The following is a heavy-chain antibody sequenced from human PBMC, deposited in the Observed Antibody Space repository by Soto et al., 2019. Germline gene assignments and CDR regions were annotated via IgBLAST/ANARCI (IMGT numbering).Heavy chain of an antibody. CDR2: ISAYNGNT. CDR3: ARDWDYYDSSGYYSIKAGMDV. V-gene: IGHV1-18*01. Sequence: QVQLVQSGAEVKKPGASVKVSCKTSGYTFTSYGISWVRQAPGQGLEWMGWISAYNGNTNYAQKLQGRVTMTTDTSTITAYMELRSLRSDDTAVYYCARDWDYYDSSGYYSIKAGMDVWGQGTTVTVSS. J-gene: IGHJ6*02. CDR1: GYTFTSYG. D-gene: IGHD3-22*01.